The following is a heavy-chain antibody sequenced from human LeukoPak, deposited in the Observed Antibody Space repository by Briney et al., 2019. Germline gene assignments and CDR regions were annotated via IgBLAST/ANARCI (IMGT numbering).Heavy chain of an antibody. D-gene: IGHD5-18*01. CDR1: GFTVSSNY. V-gene: IGHV3-53*01. Sequence: GGSLRLSCAASGFTVSSNYMSWVRQAPGKGLEWVSVIYSGGSTYYADSVKGRFTISRDNSKNTLYLQMNSLRAEDAAVYYCARAAKRGYSYGSLDYWGQGTLVTVSS. CDR3: ARAAKRGYSYGSLDY. CDR2: IYSGGST. J-gene: IGHJ4*02.